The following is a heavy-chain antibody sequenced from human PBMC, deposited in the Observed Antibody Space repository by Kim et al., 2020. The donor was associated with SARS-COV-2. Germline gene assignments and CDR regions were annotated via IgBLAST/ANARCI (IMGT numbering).Heavy chain of an antibody. CDR1: GYTLTELS. Sequence: ASVKVSCKVSGYTLTELSMHWVRQAPGKGLEWMGGFDPEDGETIYAQKFQGRVTMTEDTSTDTAYMELSSLRSEDTAVYYCATANYHGSGDVAWGFDYWGQGTLVTVSS. V-gene: IGHV1-24*01. CDR3: ATANYHGSGDVAWGFDY. D-gene: IGHD3-10*01. CDR2: FDPEDGET. J-gene: IGHJ4*02.